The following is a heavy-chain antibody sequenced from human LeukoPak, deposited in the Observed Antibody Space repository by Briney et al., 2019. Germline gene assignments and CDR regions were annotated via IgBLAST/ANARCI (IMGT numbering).Heavy chain of an antibody. CDR3: ARHRIAAAGTSFDY. CDR2: ICYSGST. CDR1: GGSISSSSYY. V-gene: IGHV4-39*01. D-gene: IGHD6-13*01. Sequence: SEALSLTCTVSGGSISSSSYYWGWIRQPPGKGLEWIGSICYSGSTYYNPSLKSRVTISVDTSKNQFSLKLSSVTAADTAVYYCARHRIAAAGTSFDYWGQGTLVTVSS. J-gene: IGHJ4*02.